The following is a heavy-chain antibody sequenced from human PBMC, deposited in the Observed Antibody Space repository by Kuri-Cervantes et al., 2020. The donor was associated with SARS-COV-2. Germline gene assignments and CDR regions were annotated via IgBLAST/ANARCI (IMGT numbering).Heavy chain of an antibody. Sequence: ETLSLTCTASGGSISSSYFWGWIRQPPGKGLEWVSSITSSSSYIYYADSVKGRLTISRDNANNSLYLQMNSLRAEDTAVYYCARVSGYYDFWSASDYYYMDVWGKGTTVTVSS. CDR3: ARVSGYYDFWSASDYYYMDV. D-gene: IGHD3-3*01. V-gene: IGHV3-21*01. CDR2: ITSSSSYI. CDR1: GGSISSSY. J-gene: IGHJ6*03.